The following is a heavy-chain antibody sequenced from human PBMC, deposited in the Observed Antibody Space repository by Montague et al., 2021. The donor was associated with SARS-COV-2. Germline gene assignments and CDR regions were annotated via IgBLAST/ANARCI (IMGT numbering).Heavy chain of an antibody. J-gene: IGHJ6*02. CDR1: AFTFSSYD. V-gene: IGHV3-13*01. CDR3: ARGNPLLIAIGGWRGYNLDV. D-gene: IGHD5-24*01. CDR2: TGTAGDT. Sequence: SLRLSCAASAFTFSSYDMYWVRQVTGKGLEWVSATGTAGDTFYSGSVKGRFTISRENAKESLYLQMNSLRAGDTAVYYCARGNPLLIAIGGWRGYNLDVWGQGTTVTVSS.